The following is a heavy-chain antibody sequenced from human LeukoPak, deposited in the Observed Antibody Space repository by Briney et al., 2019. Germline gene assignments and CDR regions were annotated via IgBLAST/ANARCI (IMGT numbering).Heavy chain of an antibody. Sequence: PGGSLRLFCAASGFTVSSNYMSWVRQAPGKGLEWVSVIYSGGSTYYADSVKGRFTISRDNSKNTLYLQMNSLRAEDTAVYYCASCIAAAPFDYWGQGTLVTVSS. CDR2: IYSGGST. J-gene: IGHJ4*02. CDR3: ASCIAAAPFDY. CDR1: GFTVSSNY. D-gene: IGHD6-13*01. V-gene: IGHV3-66*01.